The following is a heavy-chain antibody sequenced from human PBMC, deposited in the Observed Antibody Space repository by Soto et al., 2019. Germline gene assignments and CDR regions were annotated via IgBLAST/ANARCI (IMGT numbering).Heavy chain of an antibody. CDR1: GFTFSSYS. CDR2: ISSSSSTI. J-gene: IGHJ4*02. CDR3: ARVFRPQFIGPYFDY. V-gene: IGHV3-48*02. Sequence: EVQLVESGGGLVQPGGSLRLSCAASGFTFSSYSMNWVRQAPGKGLEWVSYISSSSSTIYYADSVKGRFTISRDNAKNSLYLQMNSLTDEDTAVYYCARVFRPQFIGPYFDYWGQGTLVTVSS. D-gene: IGHD2-15*01.